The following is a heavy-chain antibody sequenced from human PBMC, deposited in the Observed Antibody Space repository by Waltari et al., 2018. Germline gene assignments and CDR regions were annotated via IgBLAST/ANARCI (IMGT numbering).Heavy chain of an antibody. V-gene: IGHV4-59*12. CDR2: IYYSGST. Sequence: QVQLQESGPGLVKPSETLSLTCTVSGGSISSYYWSWIRQPPGKGLEWIGYIYYSGSTNYNPSLKSRVTISVDTSKNQFSLKLSSVTAADTAVYYCARDGAAAGYYGMDVWGQGTTVTVSS. CDR3: ARDGAAAGYYGMDV. D-gene: IGHD6-13*01. J-gene: IGHJ6*02. CDR1: GGSISSYY.